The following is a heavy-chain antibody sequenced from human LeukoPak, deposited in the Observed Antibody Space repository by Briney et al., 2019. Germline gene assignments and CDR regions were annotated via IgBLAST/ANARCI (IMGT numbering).Heavy chain of an antibody. CDR3: AKEIYGDATGGRFQH. CDR2: ISGSAGST. CDR1: GFTFSSYG. J-gene: IGHJ1*01. Sequence: SGGSLRLSCAASGFTFSSYGMSWVRQAPGKGLEWVSAISGSAGSTYYADSVKGRFTISRDNSKNTLYLQMNSLRAEDTAVYYCAKEIYGDATGGRFQHWGQGTLVTVSS. D-gene: IGHD4-17*01. V-gene: IGHV3-23*01.